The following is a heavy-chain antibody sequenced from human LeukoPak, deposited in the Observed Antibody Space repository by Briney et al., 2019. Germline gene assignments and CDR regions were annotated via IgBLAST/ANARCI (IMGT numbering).Heavy chain of an antibody. CDR2: ISYDGSNK. Sequence: GGSLRLSCAASGFTFSSYGMHWVRQAPGKGLEWVAVISYDGSNKYYADSVKGRFIISRDNSKNTLYLQMNSLRDEDTAVYYCARDRAYYYDSSGYYYFDHWGQGTLVTVSS. J-gene: IGHJ4*02. CDR3: ARDRAYYYDSSGYYYFDH. D-gene: IGHD3-22*01. CDR1: GFTFSSYG. V-gene: IGHV3-30*03.